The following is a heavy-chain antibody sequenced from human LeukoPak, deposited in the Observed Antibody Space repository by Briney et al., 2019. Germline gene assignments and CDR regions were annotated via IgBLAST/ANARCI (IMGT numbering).Heavy chain of an antibody. CDR3: ATQRGSYLWGTDFDY. D-gene: IGHD3-16*01. Sequence: GASVKVSFKASGYTFTSYYMHWVRQAPGQGLEWMGIINPSGGSTSYAQKFQGRVTMTRDTSISTAYMELSRLRSDDTAVYYCATQRGSYLWGTDFDYWGQGTLVTVSS. CDR1: GYTFTSYY. J-gene: IGHJ4*02. V-gene: IGHV1-46*01. CDR2: INPSGGST.